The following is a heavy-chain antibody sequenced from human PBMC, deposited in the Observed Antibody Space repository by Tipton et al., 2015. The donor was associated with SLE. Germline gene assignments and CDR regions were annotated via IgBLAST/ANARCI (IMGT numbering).Heavy chain of an antibody. CDR2: IYHNGDT. CDR1: GSSISSGYY. Sequence: TLSLTCPISGSSISSGYYWGWIRQPPGKGLEWIGTIYHNGDTYYKSSLKSRFTISVDTSKNHFSLKLRSVTAADTAVYFCARRSVQEAFDIWGQGTMVTVSS. J-gene: IGHJ3*02. V-gene: IGHV4-38-2*01. CDR3: ARRSVQEAFDI. D-gene: IGHD1-1*01.